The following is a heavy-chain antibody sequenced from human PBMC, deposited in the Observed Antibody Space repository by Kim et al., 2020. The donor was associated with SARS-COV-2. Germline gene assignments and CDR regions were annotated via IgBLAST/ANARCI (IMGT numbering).Heavy chain of an antibody. J-gene: IGHJ4*02. CDR3: ARARDSSGYYVHFDY. CDR1: GGSISSYY. V-gene: IGHV4-59*13. D-gene: IGHD3-22*01. CDR2: IYYSGST. Sequence: SETLSLTCTVSGGSISSYYWSWIRQPPGKGLEWIGYIYYSGSTNYNPSLKSRVTISVDTSKNQFSLKLSSVTAADTAVYYCARARDSSGYYVHFDYWGQGTLVTVSS.